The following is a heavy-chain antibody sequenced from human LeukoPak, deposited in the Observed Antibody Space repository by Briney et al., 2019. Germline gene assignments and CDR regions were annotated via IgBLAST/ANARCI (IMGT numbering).Heavy chain of an antibody. J-gene: IGHJ4*02. V-gene: IGHV1-69*05. D-gene: IGHD6-19*01. CDR3: ARRRESSGLIFDY. CDR2: IIPIFGTA. CDR1: GGTFSSYT. Sequence: SVKVSCKSSGGTFSSYTISWVRQAPGQGLEWMGRIIPIFGTANYAQKFQGRVTITTDESTSTAYMELSSLRSEDTAVYYCARRRESSGLIFDYWGQGTLVTVSS.